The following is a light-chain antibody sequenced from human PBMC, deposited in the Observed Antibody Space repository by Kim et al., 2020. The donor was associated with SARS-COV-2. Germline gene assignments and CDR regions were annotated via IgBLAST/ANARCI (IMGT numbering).Light chain of an antibody. CDR3: ATWDSSLYSVA. J-gene: IGLJ2*01. V-gene: IGLV1-51*01. Sequence: QSGLTQPPSVSAAPGQTVTISCSGSRSTIGSNSVSWYQQLPGTAPKLLIHDNNKRPSGIPDRFSGSKSDTSATLGITGLQTGDEANYYCATWDSSLYSVAFGGGTQLTVL. CDR1: RSTIGSNS. CDR2: DNN.